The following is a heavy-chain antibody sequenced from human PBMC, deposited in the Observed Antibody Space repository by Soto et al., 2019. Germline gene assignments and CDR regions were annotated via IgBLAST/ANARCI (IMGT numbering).Heavy chain of an antibody. CDR1: GYSFTPYY. V-gene: IGHV1-46*01. D-gene: IGHD3-9*01. Sequence: ASVKVSCKASGYSFTPYYMHWVRQAPGQGLEWMGMVNPDSDYTSYAQKFQGRVTMTRDTSTSTLYMELSSVTSEDTAVYYCAREALTGYRDFDYWGQGTLVTVSS. CDR3: AREALTGYRDFDY. CDR2: VNPDSDYT. J-gene: IGHJ4*02.